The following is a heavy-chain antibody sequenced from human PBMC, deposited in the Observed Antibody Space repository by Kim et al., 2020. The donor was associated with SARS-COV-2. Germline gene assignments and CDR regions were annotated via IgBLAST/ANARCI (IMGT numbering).Heavy chain of an antibody. CDR1: GFTFSSYG. V-gene: IGHV3-30*18. J-gene: IGHJ4*02. D-gene: IGHD2-2*01. CDR3: AKYCSSTSCWSLGLG. Sequence: GGSLRLSCAASGFTFSSYGMHWVRQAPGKGLEWVAVISYDGSNKYYADSVKGRFTISRDNSKNTLYLQMNSLRAEDTAVYYCAKYCSSTSCWSLGLGWGQGTLVTVSS. CDR2: ISYDGSNK.